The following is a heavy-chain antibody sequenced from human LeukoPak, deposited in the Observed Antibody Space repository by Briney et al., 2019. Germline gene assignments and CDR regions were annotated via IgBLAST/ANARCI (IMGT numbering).Heavy chain of an antibody. CDR1: GGSFSGYH. V-gene: IGHV4-34*01. Sequence: SETLSLTCAVYGGSFSGYHWSWIRQPPGKGLEWIGEINNSGSTNYNPSLESRVTISVDTSKNQFSLKLSSVTAADTAVYYCARGPLRSGYYRPNWFDPWGQGTLVTVSS. D-gene: IGHD3-3*01. CDR3: ARGPLRSGYYRPNWFDP. CDR2: INNSGST. J-gene: IGHJ5*02.